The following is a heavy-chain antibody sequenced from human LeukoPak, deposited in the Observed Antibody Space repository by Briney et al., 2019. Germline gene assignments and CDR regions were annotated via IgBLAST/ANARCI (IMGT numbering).Heavy chain of an antibody. J-gene: IGHJ4*02. CDR3: TRDLPYGDYGGVFDY. V-gene: IGHV3-49*04. CDR2: IISKAYGGTT. D-gene: IGHD4-17*01. CDR1: GFTFGDYA. Sequence: QPGRSLRLSCTASGFTFGDYAMSWVRQAPGKGLEWVGFIISKAYGGTTEYAASVKRRFTISRDDYKSIHYLQMNSLKTEDTAVYYCTRDLPYGDYGGVFDYWGQGTLVTVSS.